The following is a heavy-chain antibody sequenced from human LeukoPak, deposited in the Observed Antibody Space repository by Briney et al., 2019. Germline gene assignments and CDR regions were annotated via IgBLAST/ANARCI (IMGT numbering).Heavy chain of an antibody. V-gene: IGHV3-73*01. D-gene: IGHD3-10*01. Sequence: PSGGSLRLSCAASGFTFSDSAMHWVRQASGKGLEWVGRIRSKNNDYGTAYGESMKGRVTISRDDSKNTAYLQMNSLKSEDTAVYYCTTGTGEYYFDFWGQGTLVTVSS. CDR1: GFTFSDSA. J-gene: IGHJ4*02. CDR3: TTGTGEYYFDF. CDR2: IRSKNNDYGT.